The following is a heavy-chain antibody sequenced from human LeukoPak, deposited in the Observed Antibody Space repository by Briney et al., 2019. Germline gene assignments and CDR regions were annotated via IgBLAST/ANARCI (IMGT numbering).Heavy chain of an antibody. J-gene: IGHJ4*02. D-gene: IGHD6-13*01. CDR1: GGSINSYY. Sequence: SETLSLTCTVSGGSINSYYWSWIRKPPGKGLEWIGYIYYSGSTNYNPSLKSRVTISVDTSKNQFSLRLSSVTAADTAVYYCARVTGYMTEDYFDYWGQGTLITVSS. CDR3: ARVTGYMTEDYFDY. V-gene: IGHV4-59*01. CDR2: IYYSGST.